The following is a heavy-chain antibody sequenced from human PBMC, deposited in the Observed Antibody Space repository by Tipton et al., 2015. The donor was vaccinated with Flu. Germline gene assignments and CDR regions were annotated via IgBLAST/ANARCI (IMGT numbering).Heavy chain of an antibody. CDR2: MNPNSGNT. CDR3: AGGGEWELLPMSWFDP. CDR1: GYTFTSYD. D-gene: IGHD1-26*01. Sequence: QLVQSGAEVKKPGASVKVSCKASGYTFTSYDINRVRQATGQGLEWMGWMNPNSGNTGYAQKFQGRVTMTRNTSISTAYMELSSLRSEDTAVYYCAGGGEWELLPMSWFDPWGQGTLVTVSS. V-gene: IGHV1-8*01. J-gene: IGHJ5*02.